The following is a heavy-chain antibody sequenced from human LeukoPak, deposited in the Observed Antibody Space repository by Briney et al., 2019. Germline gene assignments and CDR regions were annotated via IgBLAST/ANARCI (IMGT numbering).Heavy chain of an antibody. Sequence: GGSLRLSCAASGFTFSDYYMSWIRQAPGKGLEWVSTIKGTGLTTYYADSVKGRFTISRDNAKNSLFLQMSSLRADDTAIYYCARRGYHDSSGYDYWGQGTPVTVSS. V-gene: IGHV3-11*04. CDR3: ARRGYHDSSGYDY. J-gene: IGHJ4*02. CDR1: GFTFSDYY. D-gene: IGHD3-22*01. CDR2: IKGTGLTT.